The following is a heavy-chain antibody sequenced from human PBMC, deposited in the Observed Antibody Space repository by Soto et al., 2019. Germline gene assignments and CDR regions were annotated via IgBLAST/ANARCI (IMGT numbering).Heavy chain of an antibody. CDR1: XFTFSSYG. Sequence: GGSLRLSCAASXFTFSSYGMHWVRQAPGKGLEWVAVISYDGSNKYYADSVKGRFTISRDNSKNPLYLQMNSLRAEDTAVYYCAKDLASPSTVLLPLTSGMDVWGQGTTVTVS. D-gene: IGHD4-4*01. CDR3: AKDLASPSTVLLPLTSGMDV. J-gene: IGHJ6*02. CDR2: ISYDGSNK. V-gene: IGHV3-30*18.